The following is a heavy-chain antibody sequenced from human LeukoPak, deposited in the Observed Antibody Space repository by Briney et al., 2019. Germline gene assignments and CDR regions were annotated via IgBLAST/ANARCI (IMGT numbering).Heavy chain of an antibody. CDR1: GITFSSYW. Sequence: GGSLRLSCAASGITFSSYWMSWVRQAPGKGLEWVANIKQDGSEKYYVDSVKGRFTISRDNAKNSLYLQMNSLRAEDTAVYYCARARYCSSTSCPKRGMDVWGQGTTVTVSS. J-gene: IGHJ6*02. D-gene: IGHD2-2*01. V-gene: IGHV3-7*01. CDR2: IKQDGSEK. CDR3: ARARYCSSTSCPKRGMDV.